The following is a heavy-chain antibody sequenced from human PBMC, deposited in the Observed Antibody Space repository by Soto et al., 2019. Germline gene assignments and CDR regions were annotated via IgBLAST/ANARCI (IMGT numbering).Heavy chain of an antibody. Sequence: ASVKVSCKASGGTFSSYAISWVRQAPGQGLEWMGGIIPILGIANYAQKFQGRVTITADKSTSTAYMELSSLRSEDTAVYYCARGWYSSSSWYFDLWGRGTLVTVSS. D-gene: IGHD6-6*01. CDR2: IIPILGIA. J-gene: IGHJ2*01. V-gene: IGHV1-69*10. CDR1: GGTFSSYA. CDR3: ARGWYSSSSWYFDL.